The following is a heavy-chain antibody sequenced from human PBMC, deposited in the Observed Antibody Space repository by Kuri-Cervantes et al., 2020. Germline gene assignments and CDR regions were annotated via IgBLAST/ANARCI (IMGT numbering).Heavy chain of an antibody. V-gene: IGHV2-5*02. Sequence: SGPTLVKPTQTLTLTCTFSGFSLSTSGVGVGWIRQPPGKALEWLALIYWDDDKRYSPSLKSRLTISKDTSKSQVVLTMTNMDPVDTATYYCARGSSSHYYYYYMDVWGKGPTVTVSS. J-gene: IGHJ6*03. D-gene: IGHD6-6*01. CDR3: ARGSSSHYYYYYMDV. CDR2: IYWDDDK. CDR1: GFSLSTSGVG.